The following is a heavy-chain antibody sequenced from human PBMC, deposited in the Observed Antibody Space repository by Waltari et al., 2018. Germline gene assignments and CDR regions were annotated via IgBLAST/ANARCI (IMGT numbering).Heavy chain of an antibody. CDR1: GFTFSSYA. J-gene: IGHJ4*02. Sequence: EVQLLESGGGLVQPGGSLRLSCAASGFTFSSYAMSWVRQAPGRGLEWVSAISGSGGSTYYADSVKGRFTIFRDNSKNTLYLQMNSLRAEDTAVYYCAKSRRDKYGSGSYYFDYWGQGTLVTVSS. V-gene: IGHV3-23*01. CDR3: AKSRRDKYGSGSYYFDY. D-gene: IGHD6-19*01. CDR2: ISGSGGST.